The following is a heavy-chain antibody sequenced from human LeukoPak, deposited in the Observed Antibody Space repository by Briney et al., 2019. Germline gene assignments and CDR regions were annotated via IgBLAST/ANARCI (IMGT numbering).Heavy chain of an antibody. CDR3: AKAPLFDY. Sequence: QPGGSLRLSCAASGFTFSSYGMHWVRQAPGKGLEWVSFIRFDGSDENYADSVKGRFTISRDNSKNTLYLQMNSLRTEDTAVYYCAKAPLFDYWGQGTLVNVSP. CDR1: GFTFSSYG. J-gene: IGHJ4*02. CDR2: IRFDGSDE. V-gene: IGHV3-30*02.